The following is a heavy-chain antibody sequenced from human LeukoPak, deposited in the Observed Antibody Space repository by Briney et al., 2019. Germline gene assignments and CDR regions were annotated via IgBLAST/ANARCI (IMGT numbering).Heavy chain of an antibody. CDR2: TYYRSKWDN. D-gene: IGHD2-15*01. CDR1: GDSVSSCSAA. V-gene: IGHV6-1*01. CDR3: ARDTGVRGSFGWFDP. Sequence: SQTLSLTCAVCGDSVSSCSAAWNWIRQSPSRGLEWLGRTYYRSKWDNDYAVSVKSRLTINPDTSKIQFTLHLNSVTPEYTAVYYRARDTGVRGSFGWFDPWGQGTLVTVSS. J-gene: IGHJ5*02.